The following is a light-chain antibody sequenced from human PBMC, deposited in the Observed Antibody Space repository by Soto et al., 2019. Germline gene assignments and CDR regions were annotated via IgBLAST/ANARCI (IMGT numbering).Light chain of an antibody. V-gene: IGLV2-23*02. CDR3: CSYTGSSTFYVV. CDR1: SSDVGSYNL. J-gene: IGLJ2*01. Sequence: QSVLTQPASVSGSPGQSITISCTGTSSDVGSYNLVSWYQQHPGKAPKLMLYEVSKRPSGVSNRFSGSKSDNTASLTISGLQVEDEADYYCCSYTGSSTFYVVFGGGTQLTVL. CDR2: EVS.